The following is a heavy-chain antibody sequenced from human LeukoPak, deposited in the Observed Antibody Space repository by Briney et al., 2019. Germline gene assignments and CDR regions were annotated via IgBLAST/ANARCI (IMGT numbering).Heavy chain of an antibody. V-gene: IGHV1-2*02. CDR3: ARDRPNTAMVGVSRYYYYYYMDV. Sequence: ASVKVSCKVSGYTFTGYYMHWVRQAPGQGLEWMGWINPNSGGTNYALKFQGRVTVTRDTSIRTAYMEVSRLRSDVTAVYYFARDRPNTAMVGVSRYYYYYYMDVWGKGTTVTVSS. CDR1: GYTFTGYY. J-gene: IGHJ6*03. D-gene: IGHD5-18*01. CDR2: INPNSGGT.